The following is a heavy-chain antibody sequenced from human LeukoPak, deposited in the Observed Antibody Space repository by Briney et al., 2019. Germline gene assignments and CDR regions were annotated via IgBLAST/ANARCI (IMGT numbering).Heavy chain of an antibody. CDR2: VDGGGGGR. D-gene: IGHD6-13*01. CDR3: AKQSAGSAAWYSLHYDF. V-gene: IGHV3-23*01. CDR1: GFTLSSYA. J-gene: IGHJ4*02. Sequence: HSGGSLRLSCAASGFTLSSYAMTWVRQAPGRGLEWVSSVDGGGGGRYYADSVKGRFTISRDNSKDTLYLQMNGLRAEDTAVYFCAKQSAGSAAWYSLHYDFWGQGTLVTVSS.